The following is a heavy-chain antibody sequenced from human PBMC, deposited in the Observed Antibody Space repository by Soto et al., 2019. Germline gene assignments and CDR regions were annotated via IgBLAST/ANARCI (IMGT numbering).Heavy chain of an antibody. CDR3: ARLSITLYYYYYGMDV. J-gene: IGHJ6*02. D-gene: IGHD3-10*01. CDR2: IDPSDSYT. CDR1: GYSFTSYW. V-gene: IGHV5-10-1*01. Sequence: GESLKISCKGSGYSFTSYWISWVRQMPGKGLGWMGRIDPSDSYTNYSPSFQGHVTISADKSISTAYLQWSSLKASDTAMYYCARLSITLYYYYYGMDVWGQGTTVTVSS.